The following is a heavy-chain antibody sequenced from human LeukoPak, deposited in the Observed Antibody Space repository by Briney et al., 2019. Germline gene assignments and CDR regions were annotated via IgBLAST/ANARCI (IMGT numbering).Heavy chain of an antibody. CDR1: GYTFTGYY. Sequence: GASVKVSCKASGYTFTGYYMHWVRQAPGQGLEWMGWINPNSGGTNYAQKFQGRVTMTRDTSISTAYMELSRLRSDDTAVYYCAKDGYYYDSSGYPPLDYWGQGTLVTVSS. D-gene: IGHD3-22*01. V-gene: IGHV1-2*02. CDR2: INPNSGGT. J-gene: IGHJ4*02. CDR3: AKDGYYYDSSGYPPLDY.